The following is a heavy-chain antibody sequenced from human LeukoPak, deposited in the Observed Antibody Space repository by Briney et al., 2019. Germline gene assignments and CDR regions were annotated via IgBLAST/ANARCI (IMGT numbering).Heavy chain of an antibody. CDR3: AKQVLGPSMVVYYYYYMDV. Sequence: GGSLRLSCAASGFTFSNYGMHWVRQAPGKGLEWVAFIRYDGTKKYYADSVKGRFTISRDNSKNTLYLQMNSLRAEDTAVYYCAKQVLGPSMVVYYYYYMDVWGKGTTVTVSS. CDR2: IRYDGTKK. D-gene: IGHD4/OR15-4a*01. V-gene: IGHV3-30*02. J-gene: IGHJ6*03. CDR1: GFTFSNYG.